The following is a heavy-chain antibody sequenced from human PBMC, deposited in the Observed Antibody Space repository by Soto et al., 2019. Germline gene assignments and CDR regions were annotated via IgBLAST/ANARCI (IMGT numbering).Heavy chain of an antibody. V-gene: IGHV4-59*01. CDR1: GGSISSYY. CDR3: ARDLSRGYSYGWGFDY. CDR2: IYYSGST. D-gene: IGHD5-18*01. Sequence: QVQLQESGPGLVKPSETLSLTCTVSGGSISSYYWSWIRQPPGKGLEWIGYIYYSGSTNYNPSLKSRVTISVDTSKNQFSLKLSSVTAADTAVYYCARDLSRGYSYGWGFDYWGQGTLVTVSS. J-gene: IGHJ4*02.